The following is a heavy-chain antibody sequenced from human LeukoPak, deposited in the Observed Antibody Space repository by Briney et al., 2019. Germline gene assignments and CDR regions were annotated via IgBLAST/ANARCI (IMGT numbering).Heavy chain of an antibody. CDR1: GFTFSDYY. Sequence: GGSLRLSCAASGFTFSDYYMSWIRQAPGKGLEWVSSISSSSSYIYYADSLKGRFTISRDNAKNSLYLQMNSLRAEGTAVCYCARLLVYNSGGEAFDHWGQGTLVTVSS. D-gene: IGHD1-20*01. J-gene: IGHJ4*02. CDR2: ISSSSSYI. V-gene: IGHV3-11*06. CDR3: ARLLVYNSGGEAFDH.